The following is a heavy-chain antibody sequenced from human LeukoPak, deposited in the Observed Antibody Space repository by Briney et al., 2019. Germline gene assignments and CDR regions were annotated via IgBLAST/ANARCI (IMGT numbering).Heavy chain of an antibody. V-gene: IGHV3-21*01. J-gene: IGHJ4*02. CDR3: ARDGGAMVRGDAHDY. D-gene: IGHD3-10*01. CDR2: ISSSSSYI. Sequence: GGSLRLSCAPSVFTFSSYSMNWVRQAPGGGLEWVSSISSSSSYIYYADSVKGRFTISRDNAKNSLYLQMNSLRAEDTAVYYCARDGGAMVRGDAHDYWGQGTLVTVSS. CDR1: VFTFSSYS.